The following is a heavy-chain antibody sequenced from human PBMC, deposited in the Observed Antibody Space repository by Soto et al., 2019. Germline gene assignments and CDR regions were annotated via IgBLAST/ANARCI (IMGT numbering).Heavy chain of an antibody. CDR2: IYPGDSDT. CDR3: ARPYRSGWLGGTQSWFDP. V-gene: IGHV5-51*01. CDR1: GYSFTSYW. D-gene: IGHD6-19*01. Sequence: GESLKISCKGSGYSFTSYWIDWVRQMPGKGLEWVGIIYPGDSDTRYSPSFQGQVTISADKSISTAYLQWSSLKASDTAMYYCARPYRSGWLGGTQSWFDPWGQGTLVTVSS. J-gene: IGHJ5*02.